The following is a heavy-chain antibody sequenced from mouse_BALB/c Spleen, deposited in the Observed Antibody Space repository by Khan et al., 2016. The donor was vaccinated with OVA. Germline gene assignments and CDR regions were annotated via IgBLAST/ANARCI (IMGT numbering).Heavy chain of an antibody. J-gene: IGHJ2*01. D-gene: IGHD1-1*01. CDR2: ISYSGST. V-gene: IGHV3-2*02. CDR1: GYSITNNYA. CDR3: TRGNYCGYYFDY. Sequence: EVELVESGPGLVKPSQSLSLTCTVTGYSITNNYAWNWLRQFPGNKLEWMGYISYSGSTNYNPSLKSRIPITRDTSKNQFFLQLNSVTTEDTATYYCTRGNYCGYYFDYWGQGTTLTVSS.